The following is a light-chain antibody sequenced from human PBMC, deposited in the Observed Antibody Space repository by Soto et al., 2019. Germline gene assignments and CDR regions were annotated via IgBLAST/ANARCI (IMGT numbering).Light chain of an antibody. CDR3: CSYAGSSSYVV. CDR2: EGT. V-gene: IGLV2-23*01. J-gene: IGLJ2*01. Sequence: QSALTQPASVSGSPGQSITLSCTGTSSDVWSYNLVSWYQLHPGKAPKLMIYEGTKRPSGVSNRFSGSKSGSTASLTISGLQAEDEADYYCCSYAGSSSYVVFGGGTKLTVL. CDR1: SSDVWSYNL.